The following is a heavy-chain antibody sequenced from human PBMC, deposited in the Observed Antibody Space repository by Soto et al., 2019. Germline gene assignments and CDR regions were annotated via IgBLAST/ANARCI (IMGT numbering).Heavy chain of an antibody. CDR3: ARQFGVVTHYYFDY. Sequence: PGESLKISCNGSGYSFTIYCISLVRQMPGKGLEWMGRIDPSDSYTNYSPSFQGHVTISADKSISTAYLQWSSLKASDTAMYYCARQFGVVTHYYFDYWGQGTLVTVS. CDR1: GYSFTIYC. CDR2: IDPSDSYT. J-gene: IGHJ4*02. D-gene: IGHD3-3*01. V-gene: IGHV5-10-1*01.